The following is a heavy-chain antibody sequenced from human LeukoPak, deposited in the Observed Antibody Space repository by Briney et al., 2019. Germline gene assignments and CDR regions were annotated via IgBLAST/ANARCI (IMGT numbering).Heavy chain of an antibody. CDR3: ARGRSGSTGSADAFDI. Sequence: GGSLRLSCAASGFTFSSYGMHWVRQAPGKGLEWVAVISYDGSNKYYADSVKGRFTISRDNSKNSLYLQMNSLRAEDTAVYYCARGRSGSTGSADAFDIWGQGTMVTVSS. V-gene: IGHV3-30*12. CDR1: GFTFSSYG. J-gene: IGHJ3*02. D-gene: IGHD1-26*01. CDR2: ISYDGSNK.